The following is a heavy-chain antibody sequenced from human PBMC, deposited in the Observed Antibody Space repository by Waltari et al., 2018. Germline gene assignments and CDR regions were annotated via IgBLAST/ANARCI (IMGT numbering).Heavy chain of an antibody. CDR1: GFTFSSYE. J-gene: IGHJ5*02. CDR2: ISSSGSTI. D-gene: IGHD4-17*01. Sequence: EVQLVESGGGLVQPGGSLRLSCAASGFTFSSYEMNWVRQAPGKGLEWVSYISSSGSTIYYADSVKGRFTISRDNAKNSLYLQMNSLRAEDTAVYYCARGPGATVTPNTRFDPWGQGTLVTVSS. V-gene: IGHV3-48*03. CDR3: ARGPGATVTPNTRFDP.